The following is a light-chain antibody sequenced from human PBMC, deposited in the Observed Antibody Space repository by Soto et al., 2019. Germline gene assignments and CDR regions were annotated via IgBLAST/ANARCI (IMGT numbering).Light chain of an antibody. J-gene: IGKJ1*01. CDR2: DAS. CDR1: QSVSSY. V-gene: IGKV3-11*01. Sequence: EIVLTQSPATLSLSPGERATLSCRASQSVSSYLAWYQQKPGQAPRLLIYDASNRATGIPARFSGGGSGTDFTLTIRRLEPEDFAVYYCQQYGSPGTFGQGTKVDIK. CDR3: QQYGSPGT.